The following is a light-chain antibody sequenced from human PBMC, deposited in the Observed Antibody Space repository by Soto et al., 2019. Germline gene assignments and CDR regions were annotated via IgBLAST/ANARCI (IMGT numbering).Light chain of an antibody. CDR3: QQYAYSPRT. CDR2: EAS. J-gene: IGKJ1*01. V-gene: IGKV3-20*01. CDR1: QSVASNY. Sequence: EIVLTQSPGTLSLSPGERATLSCRASQSVASNYLAWFQQKPGQAPRLLIYEASSRATGIPDRFSGSGSGTDLTLTINRLEPGDFAVFYCQQYAYSPRTFGQGTRVEIK.